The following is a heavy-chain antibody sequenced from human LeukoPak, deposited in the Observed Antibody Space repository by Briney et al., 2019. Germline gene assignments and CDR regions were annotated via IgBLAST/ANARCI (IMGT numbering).Heavy chain of an antibody. CDR2: INPIFHTP. CDR1: GGTFSSHA. V-gene: IGHV1-69*05. D-gene: IGHD4-11*01. Sequence: GSSVKVSCKASGGTFSSHAISWVRQAPGQGLEWMGVINPIFHTPTYAKKFQGRLTITKDESMSTASMDLSSLISDDTAVYYCARGRTTGEFEYWGQGTLVTVSS. CDR3: ARGRTTGEFEY. J-gene: IGHJ4*02.